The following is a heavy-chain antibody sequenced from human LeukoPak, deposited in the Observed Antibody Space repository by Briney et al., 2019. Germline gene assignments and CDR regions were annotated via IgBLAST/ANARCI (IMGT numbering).Heavy chain of an antibody. CDR2: IIPIFGTA. Sequence: VASVKVSCKASGGTFSSYAISWVRQAPGQGLEWMGGIIPIFGTANYAQKFQGRVTITTDESTSTAYMELSSLRSEDTAVYYCARGSPQWSIRTTFDYWGQGTLVTVSS. V-gene: IGHV1-69*05. J-gene: IGHJ4*02. D-gene: IGHD2-15*01. CDR1: GGTFSSYA. CDR3: ARGSPQWSIRTTFDY.